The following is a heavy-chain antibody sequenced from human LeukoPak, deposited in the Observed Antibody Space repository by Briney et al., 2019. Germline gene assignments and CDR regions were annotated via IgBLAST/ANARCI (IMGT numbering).Heavy chain of an antibody. V-gene: IGHV4-39*01. D-gene: IGHD6-19*01. CDR2: IHNSEST. Sequence: SETLSLTCTVSGGSISTSSYYWGWIRQPPGKGLEWIGNIHNSESTYYNPSLKSRVTMSVDTSKNQFSLKLSSVTAADTAVYYCARGLQQWLVSKGYYYYGMDVWGQGTTVTASS. J-gene: IGHJ6*02. CDR1: GGSISTSSYY. CDR3: ARGLQQWLVSKGYYYYGMDV.